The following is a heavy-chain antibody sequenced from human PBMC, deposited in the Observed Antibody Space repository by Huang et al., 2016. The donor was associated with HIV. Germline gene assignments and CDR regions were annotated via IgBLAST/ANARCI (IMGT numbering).Heavy chain of an antibody. CDR1: GFTFSSYA. CDR3: AKDPYSSSWFDHFDY. CDR2: ISGGGGST. D-gene: IGHD6-13*01. Sequence: EVQLLESGGGLVQPGGSLRLSCAASGFTFSSYAMSWVRQAPGKGLAWVAVISGGGGSTYYADSVKGQFTISRDNSKNTLYLQMNSLRAEDAAVYYCAKDPYSSSWFDHFDYWGQGTLVTVSS. J-gene: IGHJ4*02. V-gene: IGHV3-23*01.